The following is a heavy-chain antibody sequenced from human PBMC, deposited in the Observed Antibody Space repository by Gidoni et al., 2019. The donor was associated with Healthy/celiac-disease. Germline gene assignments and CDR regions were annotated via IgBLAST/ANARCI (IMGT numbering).Heavy chain of an antibody. V-gene: IGHV3-30*18. CDR3: AKDRLRFLEWFPRGVYYYDSSGYFDY. D-gene: IGHD3-22*01. Sequence: QVQLVESGGGVVQPGRSLRLSCAASGFTFSSYGMPWVRQAPGKGLEWVAVISYDGSNKYYADSVKGRFTISRDNSKNTLYLQMNSLRAEDTAVYYCAKDRLRFLEWFPRGVYYYDSSGYFDYWGQGTLVTVSS. CDR1: GFTFSSYG. J-gene: IGHJ4*02. CDR2: ISYDGSNK.